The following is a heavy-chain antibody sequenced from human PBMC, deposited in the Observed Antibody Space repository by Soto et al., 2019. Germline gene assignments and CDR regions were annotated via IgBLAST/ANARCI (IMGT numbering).Heavy chain of an antibody. CDR3: ARDKMIDDFGLGSFDY. V-gene: IGHV1-18*04. CDR1: GYTFTSFG. D-gene: IGHD3-10*01. CDR2: ISGYNGKT. Sequence: GVSVKVSCKASGYTFTSFGVSWLRQAPGQGPEWMGWISGYNGKTKYTQKVQGRVTLTTDTSTATAYMELRSLRSDDAAVYFCARDKMIDDFGLGSFDYWGQGTVVTVSS. J-gene: IGHJ4*02.